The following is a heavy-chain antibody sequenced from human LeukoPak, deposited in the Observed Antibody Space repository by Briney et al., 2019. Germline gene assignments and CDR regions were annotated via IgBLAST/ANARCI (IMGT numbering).Heavy chain of an antibody. D-gene: IGHD1-26*01. CDR2: IYSGGST. CDR3: ARVKSYYFDY. Sequence: GGSLRLSCEASGFTFSTFAMSWVRQAPGKGLEWVSVIYSGGSTYYADSVKGRFTISRDNSKNTLYLQMNSLRAEDTAVYYCARVKSYYFDYWGQGTLVTVSS. J-gene: IGHJ4*02. CDR1: GFTFSTFA. V-gene: IGHV3-53*01.